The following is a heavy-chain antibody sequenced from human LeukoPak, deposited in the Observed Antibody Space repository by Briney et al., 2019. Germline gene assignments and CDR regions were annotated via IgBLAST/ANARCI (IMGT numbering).Heavy chain of an antibody. Sequence: PSETLSLSCAASRVSVTTYNSNSIWQATGKGLEWIGYVSHDGTTNYTPSLRSRVVMSVDTANNTISLSLASVTAADTGVYYCARVDYYDVGGCHNRWGRGTPVTVS. CDR2: VSHDGTT. CDR1: RVSVTTYN. CDR3: ARVDYYDVGGCHNR. D-gene: IGHD3-16*01. V-gene: IGHV4-59*08. J-gene: IGHJ4*02.